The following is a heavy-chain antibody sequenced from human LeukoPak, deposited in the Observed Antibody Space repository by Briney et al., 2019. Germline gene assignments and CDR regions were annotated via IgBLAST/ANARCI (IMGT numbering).Heavy chain of an antibody. Sequence: GGSLRLSCAASGFTFSSYAMSWVRQAPGKGLEWVSAISGSGGSTYYAGSVKGRFTISRDNSKNTLYLQMNSLRAEDTAVYYCARSGFGVLYYYGMDVWGQGTTVTVSS. D-gene: IGHD3-10*01. CDR1: GFTFSSYA. CDR3: ARSGFGVLYYYGMDV. J-gene: IGHJ6*02. V-gene: IGHV3-23*01. CDR2: ISGSGGST.